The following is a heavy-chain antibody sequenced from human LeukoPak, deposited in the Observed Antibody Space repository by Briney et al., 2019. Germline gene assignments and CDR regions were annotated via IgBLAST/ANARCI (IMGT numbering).Heavy chain of an antibody. J-gene: IGHJ4*02. CDR3: ARDPSYGDYTRFDF. CDR1: GGSVRDYH. D-gene: IGHD4-17*01. CDR2: IYSGGST. Sequence: PGGSLRLSCAASGGSVRDYHMNWVRQAPGKGLEWVSDIYSGGSTDYADSVKGRFTISRKHCENTVYIEENHRQGEYTAVYYCARDPSYGDYTRFDFWGQGALVTISS. V-gene: IGHV3-53*01.